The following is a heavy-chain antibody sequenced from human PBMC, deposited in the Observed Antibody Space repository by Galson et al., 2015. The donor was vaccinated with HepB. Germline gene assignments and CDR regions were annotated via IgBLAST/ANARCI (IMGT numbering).Heavy chain of an antibody. D-gene: IGHD6-13*01. V-gene: IGHV1-2*05. CDR1: GYTFTGYY. Sequence: SVKVSCKASGYTFTGYYMHWVRQAPGQGLEWMGRINPNSGGTNYAQKFQGRVTMTRDTSISTAYMELSRLRSDDTVVYYCARETRSSSSLYYFDYWGQGTLVTVSS. CDR3: ARETRSSSSLYYFDY. CDR2: INPNSGGT. J-gene: IGHJ4*02.